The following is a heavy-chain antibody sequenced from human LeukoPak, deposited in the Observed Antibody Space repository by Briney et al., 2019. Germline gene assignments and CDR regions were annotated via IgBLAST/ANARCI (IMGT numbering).Heavy chain of an antibody. D-gene: IGHD3-10*01. CDR1: GFTFSDYF. Sequence: LRLSCAASGFTFSDYFMTWIRQHPGKGLEWIGYISYRGTTNYNPSLKSRVTMSVDASKNQFSLKLVSVTAADTAVYYCARDRYGSGTYGGLGMYWFDPWGQGTLVTVSS. J-gene: IGHJ5*02. CDR2: ISYRGTT. V-gene: IGHV4-31*02. CDR3: ARDRYGSGTYGGLGMYWFDP.